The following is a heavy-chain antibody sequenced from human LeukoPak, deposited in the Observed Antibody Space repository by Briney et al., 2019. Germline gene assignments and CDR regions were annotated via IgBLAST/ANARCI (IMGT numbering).Heavy chain of an antibody. J-gene: IGHJ4*02. CDR3: AASGSYYDKHFGY. CDR2: IYPGDSDT. D-gene: IGHD3-10*01. CDR1: GYSFTSYW. V-gene: IGHV5-51*01. Sequence: GKSLKISCKGSGYSFTSYWIGWVRQMPGKGLEWMGIIYPGDSDTRYSPSFQGQVTISVNKSISTAYLQWSSLKASDTAMYYCAASGSYYDKHFGYWGQGTLVTVSS.